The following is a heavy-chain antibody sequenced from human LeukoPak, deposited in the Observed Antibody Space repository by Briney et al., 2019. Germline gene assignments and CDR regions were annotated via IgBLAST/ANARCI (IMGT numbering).Heavy chain of an antibody. D-gene: IGHD1-26*01. V-gene: IGHV3-66*01. J-gene: IGHJ3*02. CDR2: IYSGGST. CDR3: ARDSGSYDDAFDI. Sequence: GGSLRLSCAASGFTFSSNYMSWVRQAPGKGLEWVSVIYSGGSTYYADSVKGRFTISRDNSKNTLYLQMNSLRAEDTAVYYCARDSGSYDDAFDIWGQGTMVTVSS. CDR1: GFTFSSNY.